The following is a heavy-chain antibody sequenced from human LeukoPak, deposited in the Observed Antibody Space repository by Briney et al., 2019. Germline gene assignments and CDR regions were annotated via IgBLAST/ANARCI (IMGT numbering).Heavy chain of an antibody. D-gene: IGHD6-19*01. CDR3: TKVRPPPGSGWYGGDDY. Sequence: GGSLRLSCAASGFTFSIFYMSWVRQTPGKGLQWVSSIKSGGGTDYADSVKGRFTISRDNSKNTLYLQMNSLRAEDTSIYYCTKVRPPPGSGWYGGDDYWGQGTLVTVSS. J-gene: IGHJ4*02. CDR2: IKSGGGT. CDR1: GFTFSIFY. V-gene: IGHV3-23*01.